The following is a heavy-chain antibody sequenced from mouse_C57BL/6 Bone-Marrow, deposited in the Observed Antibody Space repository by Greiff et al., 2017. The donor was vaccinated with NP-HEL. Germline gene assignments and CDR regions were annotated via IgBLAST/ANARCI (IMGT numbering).Heavy chain of an antibody. CDR3: TYGNYYYAMDY. Sequence: EVQLQQSGTVLARPGASVKMSCKTSGYTFTSYWMHWVTQRPGQGLEWIGAIYPGNSDTSYNQTFKGKAKLTAVTSASTAYMELSSLTTEDSAVYYCTYGNYYYAMDYWGQGTSVTVSS. J-gene: IGHJ4*01. CDR2: IYPGNSDT. D-gene: IGHD2-1*01. V-gene: IGHV1-5*01. CDR1: GYTFTSYW.